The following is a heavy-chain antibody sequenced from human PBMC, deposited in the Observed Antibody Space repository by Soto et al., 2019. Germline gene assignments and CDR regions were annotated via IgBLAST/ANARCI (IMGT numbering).Heavy chain of an antibody. CDR2: IIPIFGTA. Sequence: QVQLVQSGAEVKKPGSSVKVSCKASGGTFSSYAISWVRQAPGQGLEWMGGIIPIFGTANYAHKFQGRVTITADASTSTAYMGLSSLRSEDTAVYYWARTSDDISGYYPLRGMDVWGRETTVTVS. CDR3: ARTSDDISGYYPLRGMDV. J-gene: IGHJ6*02. D-gene: IGHD3-22*01. CDR1: GGTFSSYA. V-gene: IGHV1-69*01.